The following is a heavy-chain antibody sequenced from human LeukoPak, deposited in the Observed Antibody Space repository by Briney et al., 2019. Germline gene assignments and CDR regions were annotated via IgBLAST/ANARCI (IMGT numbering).Heavy chain of an antibody. Sequence: GASVKVSCKASGYTFTSYGISWVRQAPGQGLEWMGWISAYNGNTNYAQKLQGRVTMTTDTSTSTAYMELRSLRSDDTAVYYCAREDSSGFYRKYYYYYGMDVWGQGTTVTVSS. CDR2: ISAYNGNT. CDR1: GYTFTSYG. CDR3: AREDSSGFYRKYYYYYGMDV. V-gene: IGHV1-18*01. D-gene: IGHD3-22*01. J-gene: IGHJ6*02.